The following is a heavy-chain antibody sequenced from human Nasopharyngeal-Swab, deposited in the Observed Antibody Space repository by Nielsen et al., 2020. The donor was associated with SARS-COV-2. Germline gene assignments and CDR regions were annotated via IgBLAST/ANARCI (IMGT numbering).Heavy chain of an antibody. Sequence: WVRQAPGQRLEWMGWINAGNGNTKYSQKFQGRVIITRDTSASTAYMELSSLRSEDTAVYYCARGDYSSSWDRSYYGMDVWGQGTTVTVSS. J-gene: IGHJ6*02. CDR3: ARGDYSSSWDRSYYGMDV. CDR2: INAGNGNT. D-gene: IGHD6-13*01. V-gene: IGHV1-3*01.